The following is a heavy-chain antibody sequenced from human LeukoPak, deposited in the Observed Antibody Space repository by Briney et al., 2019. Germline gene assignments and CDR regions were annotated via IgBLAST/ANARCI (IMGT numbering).Heavy chain of an antibody. V-gene: IGHV1-69*04. D-gene: IGHD3-22*01. J-gene: IGHJ4*02. CDR2: IIPILGIA. Sequence: GASVKVSCKASGGTFSNYAISWVRQAPGQGLEWMGRIIPILGIANYAQKFLGRVTITADKSTNTAYMELSSLRSEDTAVYYCARVGGHSGGYYYEGYFDYWGQGTLVTVSS. CDR3: ARVGGHSGGYYYEGYFDY. CDR1: GGTFSNYA.